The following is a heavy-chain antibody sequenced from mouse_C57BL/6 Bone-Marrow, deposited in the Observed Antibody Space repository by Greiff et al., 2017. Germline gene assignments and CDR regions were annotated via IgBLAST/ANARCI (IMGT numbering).Heavy chain of an antibody. CDR2: ISSGGSYT. V-gene: IGHV5-6*01. CDR1: GFTFSSYG. J-gene: IGHJ2*01. Sequence: EVQLVESGGDLVKPGGSLKLSCAASGFTFSSYGMSWVRQTPDKRLEWVATISSGGSYTYYPDSVQGRFTISRDNAKNTLYLQMSSLKSEDTAMYYCARHNDYWGQGTTRTVS. CDR3: ARHNDY.